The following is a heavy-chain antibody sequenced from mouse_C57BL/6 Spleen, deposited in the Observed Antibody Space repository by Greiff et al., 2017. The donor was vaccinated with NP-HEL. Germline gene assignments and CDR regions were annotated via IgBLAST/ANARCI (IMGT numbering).Heavy chain of an antibody. J-gene: IGHJ4*01. CDR2: ISSGSSTI. CDR3: ARTELTGVYYYAIDY. CDR1: GFTFSDYG. D-gene: IGHD4-1*01. V-gene: IGHV5-17*01. Sequence: EVMLVESGGGLVKPGGSLKLSCAASGFTFSDYGMHWVRQAPEKGLEWVAYISSGSSTIYYADTVKGRFTISRDNAKNTLFMQMTSLRSEDTAMYYCARTELTGVYYYAIDYWGQGTSVTVSS.